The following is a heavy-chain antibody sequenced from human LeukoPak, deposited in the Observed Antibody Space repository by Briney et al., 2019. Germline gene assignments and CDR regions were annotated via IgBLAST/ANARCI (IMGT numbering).Heavy chain of an antibody. D-gene: IGHD5-12*01. V-gene: IGHV4-59*08. CDR2: IYYSGST. CDR3: AGSGYEDYYYYGMDV. J-gene: IGHJ6*02. CDR1: GGSISSYY. Sequence: PSETLSLTCTVSGGSISSYYWSWIRQPPGKGLEWIGYIYYSGSTNYNPSLKSRVTISVDTSKNQFSLKLSSVTAADTAVYYCAGSGYEDYYYYGMDVWGQGTTVTVSS.